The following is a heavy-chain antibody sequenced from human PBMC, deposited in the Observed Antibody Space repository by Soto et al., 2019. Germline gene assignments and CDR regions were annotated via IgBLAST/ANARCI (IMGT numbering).Heavy chain of an antibody. J-gene: IGHJ5*02. CDR2: ISPILGIA. D-gene: IGHD6-13*01. V-gene: IGHV1-69*02. CDR3: ARNSRYSSRWYWFNP. CDR1: GGTFRSYT. Sequence: PVEVSCKSSGGTFRSYTISWVRKAPGHGLAWMGRISPILGIANDAQKFQGRVTITADKSTSTAYMELSSLRSEDTAVYYCARNSRYSSRWYWFNPWGQGSLGAVCS.